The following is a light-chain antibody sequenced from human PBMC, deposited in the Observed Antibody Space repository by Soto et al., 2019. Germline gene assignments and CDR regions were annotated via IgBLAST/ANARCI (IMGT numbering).Light chain of an antibody. Sequence: EIMLTQSPGTLSLSPGERATLSCRASQSVSSSYLACYQQKPGQAPRLLTYAASSRATGIPDRFSGSGSGTDFTLTISRLEPEDFAVYYCQQYGSSPTFGQGTKVDIK. CDR3: QQYGSSPT. V-gene: IGKV3-20*01. J-gene: IGKJ1*01. CDR1: QSVSSSY. CDR2: AAS.